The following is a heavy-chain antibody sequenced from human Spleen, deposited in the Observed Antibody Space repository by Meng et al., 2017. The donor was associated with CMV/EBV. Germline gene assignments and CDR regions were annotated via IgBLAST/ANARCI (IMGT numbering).Heavy chain of an antibody. CDR2: IYYVGST. CDR3: ASYSSSSGYFDY. CDR1: GGSISSNTYY. Sequence: SETLSLTCTVSGGSISSNTYYWGWIRQPPGKGLEWIGNIYYVGSTYYNPSLKSRVTISVDTSKNQFFLKLSSVTAADTAMYYCASYSSSSGYFDYWGQGTLVTVSS. D-gene: IGHD6-6*01. V-gene: IGHV4-39*07. J-gene: IGHJ4*02.